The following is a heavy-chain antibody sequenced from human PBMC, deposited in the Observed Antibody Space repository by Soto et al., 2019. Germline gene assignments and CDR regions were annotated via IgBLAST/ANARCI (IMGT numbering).Heavy chain of an antibody. CDR3: ARRGGKTDY. V-gene: IGHV4-59*01. CDR1: GGSISSYY. J-gene: IGHJ4*02. Sequence: QVQLQESGPGLVKPSETPSLTCTVSGGSISSYYWSWIRQPPGKGLEWIGYIYYSGSTNYNPSLKSRVTISVDTSKNQFSLKLSSVTAADTAVYYCARRGGKTDYWGQGTLVTVSS. D-gene: IGHD3-16*01. CDR2: IYYSGST.